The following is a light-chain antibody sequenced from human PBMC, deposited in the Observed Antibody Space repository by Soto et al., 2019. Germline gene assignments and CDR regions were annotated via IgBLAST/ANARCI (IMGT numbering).Light chain of an antibody. CDR1: QGISNY. Sequence: DIQMTQSPSSLSASVGDRVTITCRASQGISNYLAWYQQKPGKVPKLLISAASTLQSGVPSRFSGSGSETDFTLTISSLQPEDVATYSCKNYNSASWTFGQGTKVEIK. V-gene: IGKV1-27*01. CDR3: KNYNSASWT. J-gene: IGKJ1*01. CDR2: AAS.